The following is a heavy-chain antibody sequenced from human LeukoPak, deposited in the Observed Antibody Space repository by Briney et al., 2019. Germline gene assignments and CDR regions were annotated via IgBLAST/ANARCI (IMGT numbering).Heavy chain of an antibody. V-gene: IGHV6-1*01. CDR2: TYYRSKWYN. CDR1: GDRVSSNSAA. J-gene: IGHJ6*02. CDR3: ARSHSSGWYGYYYYGMDV. Sequence: SQTLSLTCAISGDRVSSNSAAWNWIRQSPSRSLEWLGRTYYRSKWYNDYAVSVKSRITINPDTSKNQFSLQLNSVTPEDTAVYYCARSHSSGWYGYYYYGMDVWGQGTTVTVSS. D-gene: IGHD6-19*01.